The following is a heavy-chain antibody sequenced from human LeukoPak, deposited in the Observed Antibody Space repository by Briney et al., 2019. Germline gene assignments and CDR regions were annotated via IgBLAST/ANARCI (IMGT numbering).Heavy chain of an antibody. J-gene: IGHJ5*02. V-gene: IGHV1-2*06. CDR1: GYTFTGYY. CDR2: INPNSGGT. D-gene: IGHD2-2*01. CDR3: ARSYCSSTSCYGSGLDP. Sequence: GASVKVSCKASGYTFTGYYMHWVRQAPGQGLEWMGRINPNSGGTNYAQKFQGRVTMTRDTSISTAYMELSRLRSDDTAVYYCARSYCSSTSCYGSGLDPWGQGTLVTVSS.